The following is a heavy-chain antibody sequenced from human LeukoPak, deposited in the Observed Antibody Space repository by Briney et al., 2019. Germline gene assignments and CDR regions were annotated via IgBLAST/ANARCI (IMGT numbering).Heavy chain of an antibody. CDR3: ARRGDCGRSFDY. Sequence: GGSLRLSCAASGFTFTSYSMNWVRQAPGKGLEWVSLIYGGGSTYYADSVKGRFTISRDNSKNTLYLQMNSLRAEDTAVYYCARRGDCGRSFDYWGQGTLVTVSS. V-gene: IGHV3-53*01. D-gene: IGHD2-15*01. CDR2: IYGGGST. CDR1: GFTFTSYS. J-gene: IGHJ4*02.